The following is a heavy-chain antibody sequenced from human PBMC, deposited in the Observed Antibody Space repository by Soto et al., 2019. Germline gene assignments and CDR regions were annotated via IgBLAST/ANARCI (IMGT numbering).Heavy chain of an antibody. J-gene: IGHJ4*02. D-gene: IGHD2-8*01. CDR3: ARDRAGLNGFAH. V-gene: IGHV1-18*01. CDR2: INAYNGNT. CDR1: GYTLTRYD. Sequence: ASVKVSCKASGYTLTRYDINWVRQATGQGLEWMGWINAYNGNTNYAQKLQGRVTMTTATSTSTAYMELRSLRSEDTAVYYCARDRAGLNGFAHWGQGTLVTV.